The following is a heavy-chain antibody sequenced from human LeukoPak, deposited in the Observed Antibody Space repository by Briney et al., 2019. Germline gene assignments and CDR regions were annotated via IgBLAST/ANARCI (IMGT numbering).Heavy chain of an antibody. Sequence: GGSLRLSCAASGFTFTTYWMSWVRQAPGKGLEWVANINQDGTEKHYVDTVKGRFTISRDNAKNSLYLQMNSLRAEDTAVYYCAELGITMIGGVWGKGTTVTISS. CDR1: GFTFTTYW. CDR2: INQDGTEK. V-gene: IGHV3-7*01. D-gene: IGHD3-10*02. CDR3: AELGITMIGGV. J-gene: IGHJ6*04.